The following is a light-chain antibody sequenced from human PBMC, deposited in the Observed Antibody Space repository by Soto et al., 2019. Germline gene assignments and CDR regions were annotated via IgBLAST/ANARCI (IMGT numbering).Light chain of an antibody. J-gene: IGKJ2*01. Sequence: DIQMTQSPSSLSASVGDRVTITCRASQNIRNYLNWYQQRPGKTPNLLVYAASNLRSGVPSRFSGSGSGTDFTLTISSLQPEDFGTYYCHQYNSYFGPGTKLEI. CDR2: AAS. V-gene: IGKV1-39*01. CDR3: HQYNSY. CDR1: QNIRNY.